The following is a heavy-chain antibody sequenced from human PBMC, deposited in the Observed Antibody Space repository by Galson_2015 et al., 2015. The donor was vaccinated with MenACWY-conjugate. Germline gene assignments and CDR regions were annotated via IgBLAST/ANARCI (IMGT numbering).Heavy chain of an antibody. CDR2: ISPIDSET. CDR3: ARPPPGGEGMDV. D-gene: IGHD3-10*01. CDR1: GYNFITYW. J-gene: IGHJ6*02. Sequence: QSGAEVKKPGESLKISCKASGYNFITYWIGWVRQVPGKGLEWVGLISPIDSETRYSPAFEGQVTISADISITTAYLQWSSLQAWDTAMYHCARPPPGGEGMDVWGQGTTVTVSS. V-gene: IGHV5-51*01.